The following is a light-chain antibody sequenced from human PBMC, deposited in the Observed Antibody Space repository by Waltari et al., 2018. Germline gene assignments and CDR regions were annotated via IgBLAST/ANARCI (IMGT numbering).Light chain of an antibody. V-gene: IGKV1-9*01. CDR3: QQLNSYPLT. CDR1: QDISSY. Sequence: IQLTQSPSFLSASVGDRVTITCRASQDISSYLSWYQQKPGKAPNLLIYTASTLQSGVPSRFSGSRSGTEFTLTISSLQPEDFATYYCQQLNSYPLTFGQGTRLDIK. CDR2: TAS. J-gene: IGKJ5*01.